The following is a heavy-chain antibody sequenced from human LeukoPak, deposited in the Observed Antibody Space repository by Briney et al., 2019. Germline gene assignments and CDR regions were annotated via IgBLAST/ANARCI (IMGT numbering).Heavy chain of an antibody. Sequence: GGSLRLSCAASGFMFPDYGMNWVRQVPGKGLEWVSGINWDASSTNHADSVKGRFTISRDNAKNSLYLQMNTLGAEDTALYYCARDFKYCTGGVCYTAVADYWGQGTLVTVSS. CDR2: INWDASST. D-gene: IGHD2-8*02. CDR3: ARDFKYCTGGVCYTAVADY. CDR1: GFMFPDYG. J-gene: IGHJ4*02. V-gene: IGHV3-20*04.